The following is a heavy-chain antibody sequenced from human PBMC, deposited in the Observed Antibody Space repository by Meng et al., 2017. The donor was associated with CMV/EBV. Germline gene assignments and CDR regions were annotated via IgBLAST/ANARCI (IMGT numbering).Heavy chain of an antibody. CDR3: ARTLITHTVTTLDY. V-gene: IGHV2-26*01. CDR2: IFSNDEK. Sequence: SGPTLVKPTETLTLTCTVSGFSLSNARMGVSWIRQPPGKALEWLAHIFSNDEKSYRSSLKSRLTISKDTSKSQVVLTMTNMDPLDTATYYCARTLITHTVTTLDYWGQGTLVTVSS. CDR1: GFSLSNARMG. D-gene: IGHD4-11*01. J-gene: IGHJ4*02.